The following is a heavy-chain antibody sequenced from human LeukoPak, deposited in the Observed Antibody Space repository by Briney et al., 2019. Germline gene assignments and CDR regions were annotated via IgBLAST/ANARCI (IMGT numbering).Heavy chain of an antibody. CDR3: ARVWNYYGSGASDY. CDR1: GGSFGGYY. Sequence: PSETLSLTCAVYGGSFGGYYWSWIRQPPGKGLEWIGEINHSGSTNYNPSLKSRVTISVDTSKNQFSLKLSSVTAADTAVYYCARVWNYYGSGASDYWGQGTLVTVSS. CDR2: INHSGST. J-gene: IGHJ4*02. V-gene: IGHV4-34*01. D-gene: IGHD3-10*01.